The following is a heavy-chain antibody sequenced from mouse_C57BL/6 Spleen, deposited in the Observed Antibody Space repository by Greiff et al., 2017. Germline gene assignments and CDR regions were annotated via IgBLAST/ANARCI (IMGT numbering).Heavy chain of an antibody. V-gene: IGHV1-22*01. J-gene: IGHJ3*01. CDR1: GYTFTDYN. Sequence: VHVKQSGPELVKPGASVKMSCKASGYTFTDYNMHWVKQSHGKSLEWIGYINPNNGGTSYNQKFKGKATLTVNKSSSTAYMELRSLTSEDSAVYYCARSDGYYDWFAYWGQGTLVTVSA. D-gene: IGHD2-3*01. CDR2: INPNNGGT. CDR3: ARSDGYYDWFAY.